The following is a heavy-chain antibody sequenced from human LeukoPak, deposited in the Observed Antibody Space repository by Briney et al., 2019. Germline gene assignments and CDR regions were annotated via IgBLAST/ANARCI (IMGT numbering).Heavy chain of an antibody. D-gene: IGHD5-12*01. CDR1: GYTFTSYG. CDR2: INAGNGNT. V-gene: IGHV1-3*01. J-gene: IGHJ5*02. CDR3: ARGGSGYVFPWFDP. Sequence: ASVKVSCKASGYTFTSYGISWVRQAPGQGLEWMGWINAGNGNTKYSQKFQGRVTITRDTSASTAYMELSSLRSEDTAVYCCARGGSGYVFPWFDPWGQGTLVTVSS.